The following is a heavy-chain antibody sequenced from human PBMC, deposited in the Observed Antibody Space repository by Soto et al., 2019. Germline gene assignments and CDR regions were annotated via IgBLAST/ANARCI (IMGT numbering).Heavy chain of an antibody. D-gene: IGHD3-3*01. Sequence: ASVKVSCKASGGTFSSYAISWVRQAPGQGPEWMGRIIPILGIANYAQKFQGRVTITADKSTSTAYMELSSLRSEDTAVYYCAREVDDFWSGYYYYYYGMDVWGQGTTVTVSS. CDR2: IIPILGIA. CDR3: AREVDDFWSGYYYYYYGMDV. V-gene: IGHV1-69*04. CDR1: GGTFSSYA. J-gene: IGHJ6*02.